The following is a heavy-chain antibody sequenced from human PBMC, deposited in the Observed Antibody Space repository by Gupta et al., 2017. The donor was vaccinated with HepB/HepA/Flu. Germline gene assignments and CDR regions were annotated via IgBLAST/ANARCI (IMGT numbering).Heavy chain of an antibody. D-gene: IGHD4-17*01. CDR1: GFTFSSYS. V-gene: IGHV3-21*01. CDR3: ARDPHDYGDPGGEF. J-gene: IGHJ4*02. CDR2: ISSSSSYI. Sequence: EVQLVESGGGLVKPGGSLRLSCAASGFTFSSYSMNWVRQAPGKGLEWVSSISSSSSYIYYADSVKGRFTISRDNAKNSLYLQMNSLRAEDTAVYYCARDPHDYGDPGGEFRGQGTLVTVSS.